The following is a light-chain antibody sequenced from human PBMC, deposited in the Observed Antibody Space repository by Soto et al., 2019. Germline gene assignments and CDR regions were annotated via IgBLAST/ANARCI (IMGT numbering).Light chain of an antibody. CDR2: AAS. CDR1: QGINNY. V-gene: IGKV1-39*01. Sequence: DIQMTQSPSSLSASLGDRVTITCQASQGINNYLNWYQQKPGKAPELLIYAASTLQSGVPSRFSGSGSGTDFTLTISCLQSEDFATYYCQQYYSFPWTFGQGTKVDIK. CDR3: QQYYSFPWT. J-gene: IGKJ1*01.